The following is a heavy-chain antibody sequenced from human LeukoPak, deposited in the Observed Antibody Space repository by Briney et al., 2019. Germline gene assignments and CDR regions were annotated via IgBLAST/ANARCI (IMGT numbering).Heavy chain of an antibody. CDR2: INPSGGST. CDR3: ARGPQWELPY. D-gene: IGHD1-26*01. CDR1: GYTFTSDF. Sequence: ASVKVSCKASGYTFTSDFMHWVRQAPGQGLEWMGIINPSGGSTSYAQKFQGRVTMTRDTSTSTVYMEVSSLRFEDTAVYYCARGPQWELPYWGQGTLVTVSS. J-gene: IGHJ4*02. V-gene: IGHV1-46*01.